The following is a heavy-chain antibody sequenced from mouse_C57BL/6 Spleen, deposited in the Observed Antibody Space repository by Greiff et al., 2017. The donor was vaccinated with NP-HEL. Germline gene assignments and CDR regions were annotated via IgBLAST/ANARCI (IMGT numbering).Heavy chain of an antibody. J-gene: IGHJ2*01. CDR1: GFSLTSYG. CDR2: IWSGGST. D-gene: IGHD1-1*01. CDR3: ARNSYYYGSPYFDY. Sequence: QVQLKESGPGLVQPSQSLSITCTVSGFSLTSYGVHWVRQSPGKGLEWLGVIWSGGSTDYNAAFISRLSISKDNSKSQVFFKMNSLQADDTAIYYFARNSYYYGSPYFDYWGQGTTLTVSS. V-gene: IGHV2-2*01.